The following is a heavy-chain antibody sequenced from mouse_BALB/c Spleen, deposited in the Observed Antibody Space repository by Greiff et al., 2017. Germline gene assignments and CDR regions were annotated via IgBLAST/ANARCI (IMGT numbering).Heavy chain of an antibody. CDR1: GFTFSSYA. CDR2: ISSGGSYT. Sequence: EVKLVESGGGLVKPGGSLKLSCAASGFTFSSYAMSWVRQTPEKRLEWVATISSGGSYTYYPDSVKGRFTISRDNAKNTLYLQMSSLRSEDTAMYYCATGPDYYAMDYWGQGTSVTVSS. V-gene: IGHV5-9-3*01. J-gene: IGHJ4*01. CDR3: ATGPDYYAMDY.